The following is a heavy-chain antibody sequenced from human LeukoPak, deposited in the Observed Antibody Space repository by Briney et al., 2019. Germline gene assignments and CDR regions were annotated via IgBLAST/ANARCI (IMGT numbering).Heavy chain of an antibody. J-gene: IGHJ3*02. CDR3: ARDKNSGECVSNSCYGVWPLDI. Sequence: ASVKVSCKPSGGTFSGQAVSWVRQAPGQGLEWMGGIIPMSETPKYTQKFQGRVTITTDESTNTAYMELSSLRSEDTAVYYCARDKNSGECVSNSCYGVWPLDIWGQGTMVTVSS. D-gene: IGHD2-2*01. CDR2: IIPMSETP. V-gene: IGHV1-69*05. CDR1: GGTFSGQA.